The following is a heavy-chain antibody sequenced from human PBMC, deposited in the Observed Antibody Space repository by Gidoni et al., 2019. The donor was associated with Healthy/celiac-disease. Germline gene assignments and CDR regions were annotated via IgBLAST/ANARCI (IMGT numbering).Heavy chain of an antibody. Sequence: EVQLLESGGGLVQPGGSLRLSCAASGFTFSSYAMSWVRQAPGKGLEWVSAISGSGGSTYYADSVKGRFTISRDNSKNTLYLQMNSLRAEDTAVYYCAKDPGTIAVAGTGDDAFDIWGQGTMVTVSS. CDR3: AKDPGTIAVAGTGDDAFDI. CDR2: ISGSGGST. V-gene: IGHV3-23*01. D-gene: IGHD6-19*01. CDR1: GFTFSSYA. J-gene: IGHJ3*02.